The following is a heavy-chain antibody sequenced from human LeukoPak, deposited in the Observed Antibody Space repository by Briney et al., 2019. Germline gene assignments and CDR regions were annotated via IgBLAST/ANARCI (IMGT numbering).Heavy chain of an antibody. CDR1: GYTFTGYY. V-gene: IGHV1-2*02. CDR3: ARGGYCSSTSCFVLAAEFGY. D-gene: IGHD2-2*01. J-gene: IGHJ4*02. Sequence: GASVKVSCKASGYTFTGYYMHWVRQAPGQGLEWMGWINPNSGGTDYAQKFQGRVTMTRDTSVSTAYMELKWLGSDDTAVYYCARGGYCSSTSCFVLAAEFGYWGQGTLVTVSS. CDR2: INPNSGGT.